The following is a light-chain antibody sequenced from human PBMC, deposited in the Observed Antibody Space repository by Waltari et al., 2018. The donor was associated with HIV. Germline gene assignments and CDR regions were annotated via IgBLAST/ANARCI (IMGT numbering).Light chain of an antibody. CDR2: DVS. J-gene: IGKJ5*01. V-gene: IGKV3-11*01. CDR1: QSVEKY. Sequence: EVVLTQSPGTLSLSPGERATISCRASQSVEKYIACYQQKPGQAPRLLMYDVSNRATGIPFRFSGSGSGTDFILTISSLEPEDFAVYYCQQRSNWPPITFGQGTRLEIK. CDR3: QQRSNWPPIT.